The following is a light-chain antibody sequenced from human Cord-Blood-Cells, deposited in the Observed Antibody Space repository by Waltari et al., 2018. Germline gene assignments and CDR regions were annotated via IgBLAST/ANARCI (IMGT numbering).Light chain of an antibody. J-gene: IGLJ2*01. Sequence: SYELTQPPSVSVSPGQTASITCSGDKLGDKYACWYQQKPGQSPVLVIYQDSKRPSGITELVSGSNSGNTATLTISGTQAMDEADYYCQAWDSSTVVFGGGTKLTVL. V-gene: IGLV3-1*01. CDR2: QDS. CDR1: KLGDKY. CDR3: QAWDSSTVV.